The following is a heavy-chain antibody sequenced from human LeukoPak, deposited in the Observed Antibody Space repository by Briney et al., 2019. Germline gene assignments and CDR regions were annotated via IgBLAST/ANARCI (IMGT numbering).Heavy chain of an antibody. D-gene: IGHD3-10*01. CDR3: ARGGRGYGSGSYYNDLYFDY. J-gene: IGHJ4*02. Sequence: GGSLRLSCAASGFNFSSYAMHWVRQAPGKGLEWVAVISYDGSNKYYADSVKGRFTISRDNSKTPLYLQMNSLRAEDTAVYYCARGGRGYGSGSYYNDLYFDYWGQGTLVTVSS. CDR1: GFNFSSYA. V-gene: IGHV3-30*04. CDR2: ISYDGSNK.